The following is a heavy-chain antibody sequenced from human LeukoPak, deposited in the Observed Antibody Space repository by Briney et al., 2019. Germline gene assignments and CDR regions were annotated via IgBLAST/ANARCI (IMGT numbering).Heavy chain of an antibody. V-gene: IGHV3-48*03. Sequence: GGSLRLSCAASGSTFSSYAMNWVRQAPGKGLEWVSYISSSGSTIYYADSVKGRFTISRDNAKNSLYLQMNSLRAEDTAVYYCAELGITMIGGVWGKGTTVTISS. J-gene: IGHJ6*04. CDR2: ISSSGSTI. CDR1: GSTFSSYA. CDR3: AELGITMIGGV. D-gene: IGHD3-10*02.